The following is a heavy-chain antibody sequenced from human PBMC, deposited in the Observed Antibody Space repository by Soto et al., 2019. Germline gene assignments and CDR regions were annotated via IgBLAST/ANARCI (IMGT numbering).Heavy chain of an antibody. D-gene: IGHD3-10*01. CDR1: GFTFSSYS. Sequence: GGSLRLSCAASGFTFSSYSMSWVRQAPGKGLEWVSGFRSGGDDDTTYYADSVRGRFTISGDNSKNTLLLQMNSLRAEDTAIYYCAKKVNSGSGSQFFDYWGQGTLVTVSS. CDR2: FRSGGDDDTT. CDR3: AKKVNSGSGSQFFDY. V-gene: IGHV3-23*01. J-gene: IGHJ4*02.